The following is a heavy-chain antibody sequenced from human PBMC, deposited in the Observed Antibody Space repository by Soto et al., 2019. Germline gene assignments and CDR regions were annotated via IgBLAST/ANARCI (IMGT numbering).Heavy chain of an antibody. CDR1: GGSISRYY. V-gene: IGHV4-59*01. D-gene: IGHD3-9*01. Sequence: QVQLQESGPGLVKPSETLSLTCTVSGGSISRYYWSWIRQSPGKGLEWIGYVFYSGSSNYNPSLKSRVTISVDTSKYQFSLKLRSVTAADTSVYYCARGRNDLLTGHYYFDYWGQGTLVTVSS. CDR3: ARGRNDLLTGHYYFDY. CDR2: VFYSGSS. J-gene: IGHJ4*02.